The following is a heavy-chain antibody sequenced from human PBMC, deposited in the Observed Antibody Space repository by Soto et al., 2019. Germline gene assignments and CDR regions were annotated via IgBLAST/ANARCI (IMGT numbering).Heavy chain of an antibody. CDR1: GFTFSSYW. CDR2: IKKDGSEG. D-gene: IGHD6-13*01. CDR3: ARIAASGRGRDV. V-gene: IGHV3-7*01. Sequence: ESGGGLVQPGGSLRLSCVDSGFTFSSYWMSWVRQAPVKGLEGVGNIKKDGSEGNYAASVKGRFTISRDNAKNSMYLQMNSLRGEDTAVYYCARIAASGRGRDVWGQGTTVVVSS. J-gene: IGHJ6*02.